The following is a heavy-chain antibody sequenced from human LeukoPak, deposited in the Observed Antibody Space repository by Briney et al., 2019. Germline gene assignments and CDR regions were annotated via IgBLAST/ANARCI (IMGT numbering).Heavy chain of an antibody. Sequence: ASETLSLTCTVSGGSISSGGYYWSWIRQHPGKGLEWIGSIYYSGSTYYNPSLKSRLTISVDTSKNQFSLKLTSVTAADTAVYYRARDLGGSGSYVFDYWGQGTLVTVSS. V-gene: IGHV4-31*03. CDR3: ARDLGGSGSYVFDY. CDR1: GGSISSGGYY. D-gene: IGHD3-10*01. J-gene: IGHJ4*02. CDR2: IYYSGST.